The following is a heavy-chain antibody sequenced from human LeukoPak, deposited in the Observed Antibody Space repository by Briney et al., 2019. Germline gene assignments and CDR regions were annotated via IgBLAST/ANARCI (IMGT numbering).Heavy chain of an antibody. CDR2: IYYSGST. D-gene: IGHD3-22*01. CDR1: GGSISSGDYY. CDR3: AREGYDSSVHAFDI. Sequence: SETLSLTCTVSGGSISSGDYYWSWIRQPPGKGLEWIGYIYYSGSTYYNPSLKSRVTTSVDTSKNQFSLKLSSVTAADTAVYYCAREGYDSSVHAFDIWGQGTMVTVSS. V-gene: IGHV4-30-4*01. J-gene: IGHJ3*02.